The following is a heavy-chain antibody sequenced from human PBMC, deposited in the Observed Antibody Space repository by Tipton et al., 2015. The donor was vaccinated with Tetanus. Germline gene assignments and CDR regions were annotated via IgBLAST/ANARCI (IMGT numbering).Heavy chain of an antibody. CDR1: GGSITSDNHY. CDR3: AKQADNWFDP. CDR2: IYHSGST. Sequence: TLSLTCAVSGGSITSDNHYWSWIRQPPGKGLEWIGYIYHSGSTYYNASLKSRLDISLDTSKNQFSLRLTSVTVADTAVYYCAKQADNWFDPWGQGTLVTVSS. J-gene: IGHJ5*02. V-gene: IGHV4-31*11.